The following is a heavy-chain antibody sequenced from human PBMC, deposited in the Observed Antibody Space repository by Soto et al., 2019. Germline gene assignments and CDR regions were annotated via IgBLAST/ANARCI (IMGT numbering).Heavy chain of an antibody. D-gene: IGHD2-15*01. CDR2: IWYDGSNK. V-gene: IGHV3-33*01. Sequence: QPGGSLRLSCAASGFTFSSYGMHWVRQAPGKGLEWVAVIWYDGSNKYYADSVKGRFTISRDNSKNTLYLQMNSLRAEDTAVYYCAREESVVVVAATPDYYFDYWGQGTLVTVSS. CDR1: GFTFSSYG. J-gene: IGHJ4*02. CDR3: AREESVVVVAATPDYYFDY.